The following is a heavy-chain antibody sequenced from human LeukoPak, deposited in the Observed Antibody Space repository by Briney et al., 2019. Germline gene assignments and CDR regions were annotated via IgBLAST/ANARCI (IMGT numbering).Heavy chain of an antibody. CDR1: GYTFTSYA. CDR2: INACNGNT. V-gene: IGHV1-3*03. D-gene: IGHD2-2*01. Sequence: ASVKVSCKASGYTFTSYAMHWVRQAPGQRLEWMGWINACNGNTKYSQEFQGRVTITRDTSASTAYMELSSLRSEDMAVYYCARAEVAMAHNFDYWGQGTLVTVSS. J-gene: IGHJ4*02. CDR3: ARAEVAMAHNFDY.